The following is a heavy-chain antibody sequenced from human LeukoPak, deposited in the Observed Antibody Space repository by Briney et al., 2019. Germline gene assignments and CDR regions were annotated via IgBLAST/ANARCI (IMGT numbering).Heavy chain of an antibody. CDR1: GGSFSGYY. CDR3: ARLIRAVYYYYYYYMDV. D-gene: IGHD1-14*01. V-gene: IGHV4-34*01. J-gene: IGHJ6*03. Sequence: SETLSLTCAVYGGSFSGYYWSWIRQPPGKGLEWIGEINHSGSTNYNPSLKSRVTISVDTSKNQFSLKLSSVTAADTAVYYCARLIRAVYYYYYYYMDVWGKGTTVTISS. CDR2: INHSGST.